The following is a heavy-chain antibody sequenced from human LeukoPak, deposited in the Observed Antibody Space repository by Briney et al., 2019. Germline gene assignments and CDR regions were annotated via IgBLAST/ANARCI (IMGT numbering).Heavy chain of an antibody. CDR1: GFTFSSYA. J-gene: IGHJ4*02. CDR3: AKDLSTWLSLSPTDY. D-gene: IGHD3-9*01. CDR2: ISGSAGTT. Sequence: GGSLRLSCAASGFTFSSYAMSWVRQTPGKGLEWVSTISGSAGTTYYADSVKGRFTISRDNSKNTLYLQMNSLRTEDTAVYFCAKDLSTWLSLSPTDYWGQGTLVTVSS. V-gene: IGHV3-23*01.